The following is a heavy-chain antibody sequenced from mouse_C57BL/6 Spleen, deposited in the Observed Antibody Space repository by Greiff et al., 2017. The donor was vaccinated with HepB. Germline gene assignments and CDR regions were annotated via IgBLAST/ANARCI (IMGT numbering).Heavy chain of an antibody. CDR2: IDPSDSYT. J-gene: IGHJ2*01. Sequence: QVQLQQPGAELVKPGASVKLSCKASGYTFTSYWMQWVKQRPGQGLEWIGEIDPSDSYTNYNQKFKGKATLTVDTSSSTAYMQLSSLTSEDSAVYYCARHDGYPRDFDYWGQGTTLTVSS. D-gene: IGHD2-3*01. CDR1: GYTFTSYW. V-gene: IGHV1-50*01. CDR3: ARHDGYPRDFDY.